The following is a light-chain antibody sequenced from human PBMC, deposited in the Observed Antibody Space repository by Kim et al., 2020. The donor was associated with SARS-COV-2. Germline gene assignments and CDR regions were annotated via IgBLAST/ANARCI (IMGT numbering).Light chain of an antibody. V-gene: IGKV1-9*01. J-gene: IGKJ2*01. Sequence: IQLTQSPSSLSASVGDRVTLTCRASQGISTYLAWYQQKPGKAPKLLIYAASTLQSGVPSRFSGSGSGTDFTLTISSLQPEDFATYYCQHLNSYPYTFGQGTKLAI. CDR2: AAS. CDR3: QHLNSYPYT. CDR1: QGISTY.